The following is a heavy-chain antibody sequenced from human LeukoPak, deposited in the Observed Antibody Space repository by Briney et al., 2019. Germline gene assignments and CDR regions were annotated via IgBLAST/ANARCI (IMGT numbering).Heavy chain of an antibody. D-gene: IGHD4-23*01. CDR2: MNPNSGNT. CDR3: ARASGGKTPPVTYYFDY. CDR1: GYTFTSYD. Sequence: ASVKVSCKASGYTFTSYDINWVRQATGQGLEWMGWMNPNSGNTGYAQKFQGRVTITTEESTSTAYMEVSSLRSEDTAVYYCARASGGKTPPVTYYFDYWGQGTLVTVSS. J-gene: IGHJ4*02. V-gene: IGHV1-8*03.